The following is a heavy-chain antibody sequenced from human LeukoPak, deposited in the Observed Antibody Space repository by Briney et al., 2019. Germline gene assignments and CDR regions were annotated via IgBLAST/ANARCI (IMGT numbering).Heavy chain of an antibody. CDR2: ISGSGGST. D-gene: IGHD3-3*01. J-gene: IGHJ6*02. Sequence: PGGSLRLSCAASGFTFSSYAMSWVRQAPGKGLEWVSAISGSGGSTYYADSVKGRFTISRDNSKNTLYLQMNSLRAEDTAVYYCAKDHATLFGVVIIYGMDVWGQGTTVTVSS. CDR1: GFTFSSYA. V-gene: IGHV3-23*01. CDR3: AKDHATLFGVVIIYGMDV.